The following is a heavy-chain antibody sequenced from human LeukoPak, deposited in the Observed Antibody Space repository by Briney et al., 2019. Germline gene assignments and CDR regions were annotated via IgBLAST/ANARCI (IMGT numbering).Heavy chain of an antibody. V-gene: IGHV4-30-4*08. CDR2: IYYSGST. J-gene: IGHJ3*02. Sequence: SETLSLTCTVSGGSISSGGYYWSWIRQHPGKGLEWIGCIYYSGSTYYNPSLKSRVTISVDTSKNQFSLKLSSVTAADTAVYYCAREGSYCSSTSCYDGGAFDIWGQGTMVTVSS. D-gene: IGHD2-2*01. CDR1: GGSISSGGYY. CDR3: AREGSYCSSTSCYDGGAFDI.